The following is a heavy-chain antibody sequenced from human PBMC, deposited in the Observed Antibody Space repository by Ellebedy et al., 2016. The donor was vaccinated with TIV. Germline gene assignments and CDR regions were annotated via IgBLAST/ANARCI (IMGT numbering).Heavy chain of an antibody. CDR1: GYTFTSYD. CDR3: ARWGSYAYNFHSDAFDI. J-gene: IGHJ3*02. CDR2: MNPNSGNT. D-gene: IGHD5-24*01. Sequence: AASVKVSCKASGYTFTSYDINWARQATGQGLEWMGWMNPNSGNTGYAQKFQGRVTITTDTSASTAYMELSSLTSEDTAVYYCARWGSYAYNFHSDAFDIWGQGTMVTVSS. V-gene: IGHV1-8*01.